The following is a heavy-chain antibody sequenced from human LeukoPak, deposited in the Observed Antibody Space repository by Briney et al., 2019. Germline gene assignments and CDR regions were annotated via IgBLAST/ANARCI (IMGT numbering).Heavy chain of an antibody. CDR2: IYTSGST. CDR1: GGSISSYY. Sequence: SETLSLTCTVSGGSISSYYWSWIRQPAGEGLEWIGRIYTSGSTNYNPSLKSRVTMSVDTSKNQFSLKLSSVTAADTAVYYCARLLAVAGAFDYWGQGTLVTVSS. J-gene: IGHJ4*02. V-gene: IGHV4-4*07. D-gene: IGHD6-19*01. CDR3: ARLLAVAGAFDY.